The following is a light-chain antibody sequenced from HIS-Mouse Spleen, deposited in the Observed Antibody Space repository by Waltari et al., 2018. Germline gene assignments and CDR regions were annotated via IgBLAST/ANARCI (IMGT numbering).Light chain of an antibody. CDR1: SLRSYY. J-gene: IGLJ2*01. Sequence: SSELTQDPAVSVALGQTVRITCQGDSLRSYYASWYQQKPGQAPVLVIYGKNNRPSGVPDRCSGSSSGNTASWTITGAQAEDEADYYCNSRDSSGNHVVFGGGTKLTVL. CDR2: GKN. CDR3: NSRDSSGNHVV. V-gene: IGLV3-19*01.